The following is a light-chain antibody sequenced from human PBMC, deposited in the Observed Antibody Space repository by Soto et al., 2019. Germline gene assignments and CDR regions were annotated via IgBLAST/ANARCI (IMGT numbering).Light chain of an antibody. J-gene: IGKJ3*01. CDR2: SAS. CDR3: QHYNDWPPAFT. CDR1: QSLSRN. V-gene: IGKV3-15*01. Sequence: EILMTQSPATLSVSPGERATLSCRASQSLSRNLAWYQQKPGQAPRLLIYSASTRASGIPARFSGSGSGTEFTLTISSPQSEDFALYYCQHYNDWPPAFTFGPGTKVDL.